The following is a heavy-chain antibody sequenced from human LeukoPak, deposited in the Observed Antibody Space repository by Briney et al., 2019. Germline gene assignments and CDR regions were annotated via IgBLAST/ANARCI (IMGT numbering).Heavy chain of an antibody. D-gene: IGHD3-10*01. CDR1: GYTLTELS. J-gene: IGHJ4*02. Sequence: ASVKVSCKVSGYTLTELSMHWVRQAPGKGLEWRGGFDPEDGETIYAQKFQGRVTMTEDTSTDTAYMELSSLRSEDTAVYYCATAAITMVRGVNWYYFDYWGQGTLVTVSS. V-gene: IGHV1-24*01. CDR3: ATAAITMVRGVNWYYFDY. CDR2: FDPEDGET.